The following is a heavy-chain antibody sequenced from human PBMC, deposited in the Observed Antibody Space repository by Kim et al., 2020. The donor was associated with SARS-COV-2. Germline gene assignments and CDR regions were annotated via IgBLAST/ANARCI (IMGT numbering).Heavy chain of an antibody. CDR1: GFTFSSYS. CDR3: ARTLGFGELLEPYYYYGMDV. J-gene: IGHJ6*02. CDR2: ISSSSSTI. V-gene: IGHV3-48*02. D-gene: IGHD3-10*01. Sequence: GGSLRLSCAASGFTFSSYSMNWVRQAPGKGLEWVSYISSSSSTIYYADSVKGRFTISRDNAKNSLYLQMNSLRDEDTAVYYCARTLGFGELLEPYYYYGMDVWGQGTTVTVSS.